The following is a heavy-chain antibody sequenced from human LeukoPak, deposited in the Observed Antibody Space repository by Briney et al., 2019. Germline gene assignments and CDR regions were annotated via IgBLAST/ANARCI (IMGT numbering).Heavy chain of an antibody. J-gene: IGHJ3*02. V-gene: IGHV4-59*08. CDR3: ARRRGGRDAFDI. CDR1: GGSISNFY. D-gene: IGHD4-23*01. Sequence: SETLPLTCSLSGGSISNFYWRWIRQPPAKGLEWIGYISHIGNTNYNPSLKSRVSISVDQSRNQFSLKVNSVTAADTAVYYCARRRGGRDAFDIWGQGTKVTVSS. CDR2: ISHIGNT.